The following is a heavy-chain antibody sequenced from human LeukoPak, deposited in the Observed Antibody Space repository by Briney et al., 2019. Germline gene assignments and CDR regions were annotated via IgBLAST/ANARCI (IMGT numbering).Heavy chain of an antibody. D-gene: IGHD6-6*01. J-gene: IGHJ3*02. CDR1: GGSFSGYY. V-gene: IGHV4-34*01. CDR3: ARESSSFPNAFDI. Sequence: SETLSLTCAVYGGSFSGYYWSWIRQPPGKGLEWIGEINHSGSTNYNPSLKSRVTISVDTSKNQFSLKLSSVTAADTAVYYCARESSSFPNAFDIRGQGTMVTVSS. CDR2: INHSGST.